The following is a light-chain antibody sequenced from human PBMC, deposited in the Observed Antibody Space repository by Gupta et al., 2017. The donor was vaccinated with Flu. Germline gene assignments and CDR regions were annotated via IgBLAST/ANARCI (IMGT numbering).Light chain of an antibody. CDR1: QGLVDSDGKSY. CDR2: QVS. J-gene: IGKJ1*01. V-gene: IGKV2-30*01. Sequence: AMTQSSLPLPVIFGQPAPSYCRSSQGLVDSDGKSYLHWLQQRPGQSPRCLHYQVSYRDSAVRDRCSGSGSGTDFTLRISKVEAEDVGIYFCMQGAPWPWAFGQGTTVEIK. CDR3: MQGAPWPWA.